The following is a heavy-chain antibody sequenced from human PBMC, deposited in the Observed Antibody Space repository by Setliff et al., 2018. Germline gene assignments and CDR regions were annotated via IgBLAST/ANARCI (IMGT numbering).Heavy chain of an antibody. CDR2: ISAYNGNT. Sequence: GASVKVSCKASGYTFTSYGISWVRQAPGQGLEWMGWISAYNGNTNYAQKLQGRVTITADKSTSTAYMELSRLTSEDTAVYYCALEYSNSSPTVYYYMDVWGKGTTVTV. J-gene: IGHJ6*03. CDR1: GYTFTSYG. V-gene: IGHV1-18*01. D-gene: IGHD6-6*01. CDR3: ALEYSNSSPTVYYYMDV.